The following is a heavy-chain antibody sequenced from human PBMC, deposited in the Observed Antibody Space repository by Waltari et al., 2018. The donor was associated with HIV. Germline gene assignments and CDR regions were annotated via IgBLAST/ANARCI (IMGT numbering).Heavy chain of an antibody. CDR1: GYTFTSYA. J-gene: IGHJ4*02. CDR3: ARTELAPRDYYDSSGYYSDY. V-gene: IGHV7-4-1*02. D-gene: IGHD3-22*01. CDR2: INTHTGNP. Sequence: QVQLVQSGSELKKPGASVKVSCKASGYTFTSYAMNWVRQAPGQGLEWMGWINTHTGNPTYAQGFTGRFVFSLDTSVNTAYLQISSLKAEDTAVYYCARTELAPRDYYDSSGYYSDYWGQGTLVTVSS.